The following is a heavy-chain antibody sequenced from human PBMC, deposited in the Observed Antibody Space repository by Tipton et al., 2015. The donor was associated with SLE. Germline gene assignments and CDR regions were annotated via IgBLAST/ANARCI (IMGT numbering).Heavy chain of an antibody. CDR3: ARGRVVPQWSGYYYMDG. CDR1: GGSISSYY. D-gene: IGHD3-10*01. J-gene: IGHJ6*03. Sequence: TLSLTCSVSGGSISSYYWSWIRQPPGKGLEWIGYVGYSGTPDYNPSLNGRITISVDTSKTQFSLKLTPVTAADTAVYYCARGRVVPQWSGYYYMDGWGNGTTVTVSS. V-gene: IGHV4-59*01. CDR2: VGYSGTP.